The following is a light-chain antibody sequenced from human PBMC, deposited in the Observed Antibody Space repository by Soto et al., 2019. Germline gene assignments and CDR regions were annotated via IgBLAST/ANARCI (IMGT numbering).Light chain of an antibody. V-gene: IGLV1-47*01. CDR1: SSNIGSNN. CDR3: ATWDDSPSGRSWV. J-gene: IGLJ3*02. Sequence: QPVLTQSPSASGTPGQRVSISCSGSSSNIGSNNVYWYQHFPGSAPRFLIYPNSPRPSGVPDRFSASKSGTSASLVISGLRPEDEATYYCATWDDSPSGRSWVFGGGTQLTVL. CDR2: PNS.